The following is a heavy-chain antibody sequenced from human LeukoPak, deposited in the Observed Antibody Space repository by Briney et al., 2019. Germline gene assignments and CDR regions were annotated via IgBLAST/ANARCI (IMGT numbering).Heavy chain of an antibody. CDR2: IWYDGSNK. CDR3: ARDSSGYFSFDY. V-gene: IGHV3-33*01. CDR1: GFTLSSYG. J-gene: IGHJ4*02. D-gene: IGHD3-22*01. Sequence: GRSLRLSCAASGFTLSSYGMHWVRQAPGKGLEWVAVIWYDGSNKYYADSVKGRFTISRDNAKNSLYLQMNSLRAEDTAVYYCARDSSGYFSFDYWGQGTLVTVSS.